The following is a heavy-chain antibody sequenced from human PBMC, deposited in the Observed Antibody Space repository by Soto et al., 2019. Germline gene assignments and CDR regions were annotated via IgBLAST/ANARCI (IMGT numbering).Heavy chain of an antibody. D-gene: IGHD4-17*01. V-gene: IGHV1-58*01. J-gene: IGHJ4*02. Sequence: QMQLVQSGPEVKKPGTSVKVSCKASGFTFTSSAVQWVRQARGQRLEWIGWIVVDSGNTNYAQKFQERVTITRDMSTSTAYMELSSLRSEDTAVYYCAALSATVVPDYWGQGTLVTVSS. CDR3: AALSATVVPDY. CDR2: IVVDSGNT. CDR1: GFTFTSSA.